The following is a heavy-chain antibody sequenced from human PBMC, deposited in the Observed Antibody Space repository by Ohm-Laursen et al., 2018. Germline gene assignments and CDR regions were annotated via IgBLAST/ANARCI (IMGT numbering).Heavy chain of an antibody. CDR2: IWYDGTNK. D-gene: IGHD5-18*01. J-gene: IGHJ4*02. CDR3: VAGPNSYFFDW. Sequence: SLRLSCSASGFTFSDYGMHWVRQAPGKGLEWVAVIWYDGTNKYYADSMKGRFTISRDNSQNTLFLQMNSLRVEDTAVYYCVAGPNSYFFDWWGQGSLVTVSS. CDR1: GFTFSDYG. V-gene: IGHV3-33*01.